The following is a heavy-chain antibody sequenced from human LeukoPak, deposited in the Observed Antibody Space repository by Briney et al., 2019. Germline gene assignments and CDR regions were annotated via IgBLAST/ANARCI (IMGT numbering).Heavy chain of an antibody. V-gene: IGHV3-23*01. CDR2: ISGSGGST. Sequence: ASVTVSCKASGYTFSSYAMSWVRQAPGKGLEWVSAISGSGGSTYYADSVKGRFTISRDNSKNTLYLQMNSLRAEDTAVYYCAKVERYYDFWSGYYTAQGGVDYWGQGTLVTVSS. CDR1: GYTFSSYA. D-gene: IGHD3-3*01. J-gene: IGHJ4*02. CDR3: AKVERYYDFWSGYYTAQGGVDY.